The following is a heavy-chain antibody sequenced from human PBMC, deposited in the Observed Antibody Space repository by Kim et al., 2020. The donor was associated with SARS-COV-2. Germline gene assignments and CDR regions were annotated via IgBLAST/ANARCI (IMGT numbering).Heavy chain of an antibody. CDR1: GYTFTSYG. J-gene: IGHJ4*02. D-gene: IGHD3-10*01. CDR3: AILPSMVRGVSVDY. CDR2: ISAYNGNT. V-gene: IGHV1-18*01. Sequence: ASVKVSCKASGYTFTSYGISWVRQAPGQGLEWMGWISAYNGNTNYAQKLQGRVTMTTDTSTSTAYMELRSLRSDDTAVYYYAILPSMVRGVSVDYWGQGTLVTVSS.